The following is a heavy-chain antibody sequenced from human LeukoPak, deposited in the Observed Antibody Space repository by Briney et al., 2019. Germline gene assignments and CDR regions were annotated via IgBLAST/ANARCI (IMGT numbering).Heavy chain of an antibody. D-gene: IGHD1-26*01. CDR3: ASSVGATPVDY. Sequence: PSETLSLTCTVSGGSISSGGYYWSWIRQPPGKGLEWIGEINHSGNTNYNPSLKSRVTISVDTSKNQFSLKLSSVTAADTAVYYCASSVGATPVDYWGQGTLVTVSS. V-gene: IGHV4-39*07. CDR1: GGSISSGGYY. J-gene: IGHJ4*02. CDR2: INHSGNT.